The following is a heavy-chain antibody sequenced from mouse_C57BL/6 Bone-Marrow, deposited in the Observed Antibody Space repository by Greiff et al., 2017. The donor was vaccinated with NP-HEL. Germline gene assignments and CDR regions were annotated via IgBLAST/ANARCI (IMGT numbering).Heavy chain of an antibody. Sequence: LEESGAELARPGASVKMSCKASGYTFTSYTMHWVKQRPGQGLEWIGYINPSSGYTKYNQKFKDKATLTADKSSSTAYMQLSSLTSEDSAVYYCARRDGYIFAYWGQGTLVTVSA. CDR3: ARRDGYIFAY. J-gene: IGHJ3*01. CDR2: INPSSGYT. CDR1: GYTFTSYT. V-gene: IGHV1-4*01. D-gene: IGHD2-3*01.